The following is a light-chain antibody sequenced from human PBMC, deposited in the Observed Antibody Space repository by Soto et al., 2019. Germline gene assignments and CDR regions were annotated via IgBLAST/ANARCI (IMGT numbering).Light chain of an antibody. V-gene: IGLV1-40*01. CDR2: KNI. CDR1: TSNIGAGFD. Sequence: QSVLTQPPSVSGAPGQRVTISCTGSTSNIGAGFDVHWYQQLPGTAPKLLIFKNINRPSGVPDRFSGSKSGTSASLAITGVQADDEADYYCQSYDSSLNWVFGGGTKVTVL. CDR3: QSYDSSLNWV. J-gene: IGLJ3*02.